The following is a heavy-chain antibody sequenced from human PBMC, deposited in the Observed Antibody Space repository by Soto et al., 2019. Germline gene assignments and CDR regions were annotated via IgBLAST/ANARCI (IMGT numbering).Heavy chain of an antibody. V-gene: IGHV4-59*02. D-gene: IGHD3-16*01. Sequence: NPSETLSLTCTVSGASVNDYYWNWVRQPLGKGLEWIGFIHYTGSRIFNPSLQSRVTMSVDVSQNQFSLRLTSVTAADTAIYYCARWGHPAVKAFDIWGKGTTVTVSS. CDR3: ARWGHPAVKAFDI. J-gene: IGHJ3*02. CDR1: GASVNDYY. CDR2: IHYTGSR.